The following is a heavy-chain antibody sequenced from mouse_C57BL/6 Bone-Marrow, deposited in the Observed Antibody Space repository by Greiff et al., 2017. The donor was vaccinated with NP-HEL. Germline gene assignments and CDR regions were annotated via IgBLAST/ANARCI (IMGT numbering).Heavy chain of an antibody. Sequence: QVQLQQPGAELVRPGSSVKLSRKASGYTFTSYWMHWVKQRPIQGLEWIGNIDPSDSETHYNQKFKDKATLTVDKSSSTAYMQLSSLTSEDSAVYYCARRKDPYSYYFDYWGQGTTLTVSS. CDR1: GYTFTSYW. CDR2: IDPSDSET. V-gene: IGHV1-52*01. CDR3: ARRKDPYSYYFDY. J-gene: IGHJ2*01. D-gene: IGHD3-1*01.